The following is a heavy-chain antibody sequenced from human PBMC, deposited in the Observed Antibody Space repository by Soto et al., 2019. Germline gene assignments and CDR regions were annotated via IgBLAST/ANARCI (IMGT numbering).Heavy chain of an antibody. CDR2: ISYDGSNK. V-gene: IGHV3-30*18. J-gene: IGHJ6*02. CDR1: GFTFSSYG. Sequence: PGGSLRLSCAASGFTFSSYGMHWVRQAPGKGLEWVAVISYDGSNKYYADSVKGRFTISRDNSKNTLYLQMSSLRAEDTAVYYCAKDLLRPGRAYGMDVWGQGTTVTVSS. CDR3: AKDLLRPGRAYGMDV. D-gene: IGHD6-25*01.